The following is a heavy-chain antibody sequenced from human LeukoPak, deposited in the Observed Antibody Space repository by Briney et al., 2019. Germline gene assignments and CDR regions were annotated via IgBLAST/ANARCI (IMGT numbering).Heavy chain of an antibody. J-gene: IGHJ3*02. Sequence: GGSLRLSCAASGFTFSSYAMSWVRQAPGKGLEWVSAISGSGGSTYYADSVKGRFTTSRDNSKNTLYLQMNSLRAEDTAVYYCAKVIFIAVAGTEPDALDIWGQGTMVTVSS. CDR1: GFTFSSYA. D-gene: IGHD6-19*01. CDR3: AKVIFIAVAGTEPDALDI. V-gene: IGHV3-23*01. CDR2: ISGSGGST.